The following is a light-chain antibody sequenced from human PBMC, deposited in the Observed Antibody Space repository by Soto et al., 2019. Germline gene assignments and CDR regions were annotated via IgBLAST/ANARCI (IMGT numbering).Light chain of an antibody. J-gene: IGKJ4*01. CDR3: QQYNSYSLT. CDR1: QSISDW. V-gene: IGKV1-5*01. CDR2: DAS. Sequence: DIPMTKSPCPLSASVGDSVTITCRASQSISDWLAWYQQKPGKAPKLLIYDASGLESGVPSRFSGSGSATEFTLTISSLQPDDFATYYCQQYNSYSLTFGGGTKVDIK.